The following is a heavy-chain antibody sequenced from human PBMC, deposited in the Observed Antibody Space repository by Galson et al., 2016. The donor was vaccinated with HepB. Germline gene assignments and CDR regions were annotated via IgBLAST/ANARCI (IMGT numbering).Heavy chain of an antibody. D-gene: IGHD6-19*01. Sequence: SETLSLTCAVSHDSISSPNCWGWVRQPPGKGLQWIGEIFHGGSTNYNPSLESRVTISLDKSKNHFSLQLTSVTAADTAVYYCARQMGSGGPFDYWGPGTLVTVS. CDR3: ARQMGSGGPFDY. CDR2: IFHGGST. V-gene: IGHV4-4*02. J-gene: IGHJ4*02. CDR1: HDSISSPNC.